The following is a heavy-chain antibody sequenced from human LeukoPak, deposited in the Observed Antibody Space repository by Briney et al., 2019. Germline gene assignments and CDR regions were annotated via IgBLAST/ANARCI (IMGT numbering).Heavy chain of an antibody. Sequence: PSQTLSLTCTVSGGSISSGSYYWSWIRQPAGKGLEWIGRIYTSGSTNYNPSLKSRVTISEDTSKNQFSLKLSSVTAADTAVYYCARGGIVVVPAAIDAFDIWGQGTMVTVSS. CDR1: GGSISSGSYY. CDR3: ARGGIVVVPAAIDAFDI. CDR2: IYTSGST. J-gene: IGHJ3*02. V-gene: IGHV4-61*02. D-gene: IGHD2-2*02.